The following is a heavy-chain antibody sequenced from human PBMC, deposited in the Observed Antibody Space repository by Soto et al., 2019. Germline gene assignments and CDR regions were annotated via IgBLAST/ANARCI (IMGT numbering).Heavy chain of an antibody. D-gene: IGHD3-3*01. Sequence: SETLSLTCAVYGGSFSGYYWSWIRQPPGKGLEWIGEINHSGSTNYNPSLKSRVTISVDTSKNQFSLKLSSVTAADTAVYYCAREGEDYDFWSGYTTLGYCGEGTLVTVSS. V-gene: IGHV4-34*01. J-gene: IGHJ4*02. CDR3: AREGEDYDFWSGYTTLGY. CDR1: GGSFSGYY. CDR2: INHSGST.